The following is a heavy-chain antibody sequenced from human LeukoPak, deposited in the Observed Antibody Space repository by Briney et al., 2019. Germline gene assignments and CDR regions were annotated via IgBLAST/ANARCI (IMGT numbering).Heavy chain of an antibody. V-gene: IGHV6-1*01. J-gene: IGHJ5*02. CDR1: GDSVSSNSAA. CDR3: ARSSTSWPTRPFDP. Sequence: KPSQTLSLTCAISGDSVSSNSAAWNWIRQSPSRGLEWLGRTYYRSKWYNDYAVSVKSRITINPDTSKNQLSLQLNSVTPEDTAVYYCARSSTSWPTRPFDPWGQGTLVTVSS. CDR2: TYYRSKWYN. D-gene: IGHD2-2*01.